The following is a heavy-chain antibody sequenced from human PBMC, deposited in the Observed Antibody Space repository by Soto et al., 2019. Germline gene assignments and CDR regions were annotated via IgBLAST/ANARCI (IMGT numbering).Heavy chain of an antibody. D-gene: IGHD2-15*01. CDR2: ISSSSSTI. V-gene: IGHV3-48*01. CDR3: ARVGAYCSGGSCSSFDY. J-gene: IGHJ4*02. Sequence: GGSLRLSCAASGFTFSSYSMNWVRQAPGKGLEWVSYISSSSSTIYYADSVKGRFTISRDNAKNSLNLQMNSLRAEDTAVYYCARVGAYCSGGSCSSFDYWGQGTLVTVSS. CDR1: GFTFSSYS.